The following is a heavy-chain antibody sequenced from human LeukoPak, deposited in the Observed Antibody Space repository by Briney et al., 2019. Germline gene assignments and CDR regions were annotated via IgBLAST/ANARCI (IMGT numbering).Heavy chain of an antibody. Sequence: SETLSLTCTVSGGSISSSSYYWGWIRQPAGKGLEWIGRIYSTGTTYYKPSLKGRVTMSVDTSHNQFFLKLNSVTAADTAVYYCAREARSGYEGFWSDPWGQGTVVTVSS. D-gene: IGHD5-12*01. CDR3: AREARSGYEGFWSDP. J-gene: IGHJ5*02. CDR1: GGSISSSSYY. CDR2: IYSTGTT. V-gene: IGHV4-39*07.